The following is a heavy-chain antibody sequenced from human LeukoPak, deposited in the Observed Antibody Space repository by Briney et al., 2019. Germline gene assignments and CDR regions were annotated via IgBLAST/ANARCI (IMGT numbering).Heavy chain of an antibody. CDR2: IYHSGST. J-gene: IGHJ4*02. D-gene: IGHD3-9*01. CDR3: ARIGIRYFDWTY. CDR1: GGSISSSNW. V-gene: IGHV4-4*02. Sequence: PSETLSLTCAVSGGSISSSNWWSWVRQPPGKGLEWIGEIYHSGSTNYNPSLKSRVTLSVDKSKNQFSLKLSSVTAADTAVYYCARIGIRYFDWTYWGQGTLVTVSS.